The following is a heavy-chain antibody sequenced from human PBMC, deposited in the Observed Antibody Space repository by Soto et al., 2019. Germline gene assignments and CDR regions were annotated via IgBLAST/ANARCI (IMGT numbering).Heavy chain of an antibody. CDR2: IWYDGSNK. J-gene: IGHJ4*02. CDR3: ARGWYSSSWYPDFDY. V-gene: IGHV3-33*01. Sequence: QVQLVESGGGVVQPGRSLRLSCAASGFTFSSYGMHWVRQAPGKGLEWAAVIWYDGSNKYYADSVKGRFTISRDNSKNTLYLQMNSLRAEDTAVYYCARGWYSSSWYPDFDYWGQGTLVTVSS. CDR1: GFTFSSYG. D-gene: IGHD6-13*01.